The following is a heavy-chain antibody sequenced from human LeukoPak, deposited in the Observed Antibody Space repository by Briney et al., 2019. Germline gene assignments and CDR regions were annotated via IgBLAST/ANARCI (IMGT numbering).Heavy chain of an antibody. J-gene: IGHJ5*02. D-gene: IGHD3-10*01. Sequence: ASVKVSCKASGYTFTSYYMHWVRQAPGQGREWMGIINPSGGSTSYAQKFQGRVNMTRDTSTSTVYMELSSLRSEDTAVYYCARLRTRTGGFDPWGQGTLVTVSS. V-gene: IGHV1-46*01. CDR1: GYTFTSYY. CDR3: ARLRTRTGGFDP. CDR2: INPSGGST.